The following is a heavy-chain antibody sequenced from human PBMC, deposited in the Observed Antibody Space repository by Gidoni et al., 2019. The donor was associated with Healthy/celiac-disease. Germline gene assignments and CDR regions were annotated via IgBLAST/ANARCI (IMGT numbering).Heavy chain of an antibody. CDR1: GFPFSSYG. D-gene: IGHD3-10*01. V-gene: IGHV3-33*01. Sequence: QVQLVVSGGGVVQPGMSLRLSCAASGFPFSSYGMNWVRQAPGKGLGWVAVIWYDGSNKYYADSVKGRFTISRENSKNTLYLQMNSLRAEDTAVYYCARDALYGSGSWGHDAFDIWGQGTMVTVSS. CDR3: ARDALYGSGSWGHDAFDI. CDR2: IWYDGSNK. J-gene: IGHJ3*02.